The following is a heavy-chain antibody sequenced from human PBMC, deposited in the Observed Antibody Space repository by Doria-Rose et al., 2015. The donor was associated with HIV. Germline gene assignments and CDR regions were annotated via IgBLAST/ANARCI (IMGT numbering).Heavy chain of an antibody. CDR1: GVSLSSPGMG. CDR2: IFSDDER. V-gene: IGHV2-26*01. Sequence: SGPVLVKPTETLTLTCTVSGVSLSSPGMGVSWIRQPPGKALEWLANIFSDDERSYKTSLKSRPTISSGTSKSQVVLTMTDMDPVDTATYYCARIKSSRWYHKYYFDFWGQGTLVIVSA. CDR3: ARIKSSRWYHKYYFDF. J-gene: IGHJ4*02. D-gene: IGHD6-13*01.